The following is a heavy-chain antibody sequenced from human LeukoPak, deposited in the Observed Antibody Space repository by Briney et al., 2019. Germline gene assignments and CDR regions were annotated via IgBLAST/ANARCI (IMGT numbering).Heavy chain of an antibody. Sequence: GRSLRLSCAASGFTFSSYGMNWVRQVPGKGLEWVAIILYDGSNKYSADSVKGRFTISRDNSKNTLYLQMNSLRAEDTAVYYCAKLLSGSYCYYCGLDVWGQGTTVTVSS. V-gene: IGHV3-30*18. D-gene: IGHD6-19*01. CDR3: AKLLSGSYCYYCGLDV. J-gene: IGHJ6*02. CDR2: ILYDGSNK. CDR1: GFTFSSYG.